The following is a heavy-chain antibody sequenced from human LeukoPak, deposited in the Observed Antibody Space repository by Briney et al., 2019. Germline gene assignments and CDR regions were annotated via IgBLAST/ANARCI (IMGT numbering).Heavy chain of an antibody. CDR3: ASQDASIYSESSTSPTYSD. CDR2: ITPIFDSA. D-gene: IGHD3-22*01. Sequence: ASVKVSCKASGGTFTNYAFNWVRQAPGQGLEWMGRITPIFDSAHYAQRFQGRITITTDESSTTAYMTLSSLTSDDTAVYYCASQDASIYSESSTSPTYSDWGQGTLVTVSS. V-gene: IGHV1-69*05. J-gene: IGHJ4*02. CDR1: GGTFTNYA.